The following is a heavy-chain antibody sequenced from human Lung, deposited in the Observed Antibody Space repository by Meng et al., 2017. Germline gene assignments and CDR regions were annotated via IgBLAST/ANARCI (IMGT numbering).Heavy chain of an antibody. CDR1: GGSFSDYY. J-gene: IGHJ4*02. CDR2: INHSGST. D-gene: IGHD4-11*01. Sequence: QIQLQQWDAGLLKTSETLSLTCVFAGGSFSDYYWSWLRQPPGKGLEWIGEINHSGSTNYNPSLESRATISVDTSQNNLSLKLSSVTAADSAVYYCARGPTTMAHDFDYWGQGTLVTSPQ. CDR3: ARGPTTMAHDFDY. V-gene: IGHV4-34*01.